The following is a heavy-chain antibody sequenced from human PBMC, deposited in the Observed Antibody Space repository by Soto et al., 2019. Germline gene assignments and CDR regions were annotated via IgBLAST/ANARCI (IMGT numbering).Heavy chain of an antibody. CDR1: GGSISSYY. CDR3: ARLKNDIAVVGFDP. D-gene: IGHD2-2*01. CDR2: IYSSGST. J-gene: IGHJ5*02. V-gene: IGHV4-59*01. Sequence: SETLSLTCTVSGGSISSYYWSWIRQPPGKGLEWIGNIYSSGSTNYSPSLKSRVTISVDTSNNQFSLKLSSVTAADTAVYYCARLKNDIAVVGFDPWGQGTLVTVSS.